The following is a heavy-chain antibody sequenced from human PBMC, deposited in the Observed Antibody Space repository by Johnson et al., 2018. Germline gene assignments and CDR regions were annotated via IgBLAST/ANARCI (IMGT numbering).Heavy chain of an antibody. CDR1: GFTFINSA. Sequence: VQLVESGGGLVKXGGSLKLXCAASGFTFINSAMNWVRQAPGKGLEWVSSITSSSSYIYYADSVKGRFTIPRDNAKNSLYLQMNSLRAEDTAVYYCARQQYDAFDIWGQGTMVTVSS. D-gene: IGHD1/OR15-1a*01. CDR2: ITSSSSYI. J-gene: IGHJ3*02. V-gene: IGHV3-21*01. CDR3: ARQQYDAFDI.